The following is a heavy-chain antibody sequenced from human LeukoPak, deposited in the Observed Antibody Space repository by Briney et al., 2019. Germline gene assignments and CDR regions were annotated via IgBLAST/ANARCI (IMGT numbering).Heavy chain of an antibody. CDR1: GFTFSSYA. Sequence: GGSLRLSCAASGFTFSSYAMSWVRQAPGKGLEWVSYISSSSSTIYYADSVKGRFTISRDNAKNSLYLQMNSLRDEDTAVYYCARDAHDYGDYGGDYWGQGTLVTVSS. J-gene: IGHJ4*02. D-gene: IGHD4-17*01. V-gene: IGHV3-48*02. CDR3: ARDAHDYGDYGGDY. CDR2: ISSSSSTI.